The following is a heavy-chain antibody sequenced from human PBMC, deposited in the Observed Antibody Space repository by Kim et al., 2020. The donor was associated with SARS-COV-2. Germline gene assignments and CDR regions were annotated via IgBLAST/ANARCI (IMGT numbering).Heavy chain of an antibody. D-gene: IGHD3-3*01. Sequence: GGSLRLSCAASGFTFSSYAMSWVRQAPGKGLEWVSAISGSGGSTYYADSVKGRFTISRDNSKNTLYLQMNSLRAEDTAVYYCANGPHNYDFWSGLASGAFDIWGQGTMVTVSS. CDR1: GFTFSSYA. J-gene: IGHJ3*02. CDR2: ISGSGGST. CDR3: ANGPHNYDFWSGLASGAFDI. V-gene: IGHV3-23*01.